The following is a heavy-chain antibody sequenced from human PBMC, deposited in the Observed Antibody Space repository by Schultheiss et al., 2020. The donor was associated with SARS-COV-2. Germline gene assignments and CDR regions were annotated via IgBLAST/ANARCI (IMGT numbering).Heavy chain of an antibody. CDR2: IYSGGST. CDR1: GFTVSSNY. J-gene: IGHJ6*02. CDR3: ARSNNGMDV. D-gene: IGHD1/OR15-1a*01. V-gene: IGHV3-53*01. Sequence: GGSLRLSCAASGFTVSSNYMSWVRQAPGKGLEWVSVIYSGGSTYYADSVKGRFTISRDNAKNSLYLQMNSLRDEDTAVYYCARSNNGMDVWGQGTTVTVSS.